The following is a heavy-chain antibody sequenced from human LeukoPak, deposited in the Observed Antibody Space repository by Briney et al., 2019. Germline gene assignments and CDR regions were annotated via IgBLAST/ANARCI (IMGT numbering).Heavy chain of an antibody. CDR3: ASTDDSSGYYFRSYAFDI. Sequence: SETLSLTCAVSGGSISSGGYSWSWIRQPPGKGLEWTGYIYHSGSTYYDPSLKSRVTISVDRSKNQFSLKLSSVTAADTAVYYCASTDDSSGYYFRSYAFDIWGQGTMVTVSS. CDR2: IYHSGST. D-gene: IGHD3-22*01. CDR1: GGSISSGGYS. V-gene: IGHV4-30-2*01. J-gene: IGHJ3*02.